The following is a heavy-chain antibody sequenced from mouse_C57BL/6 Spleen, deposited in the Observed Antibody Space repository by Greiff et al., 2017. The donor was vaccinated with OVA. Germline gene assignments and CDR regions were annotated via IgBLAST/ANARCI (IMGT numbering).Heavy chain of an antibody. J-gene: IGHJ4*01. D-gene: IGHD2-3*01. CDR3: ARWEGGYYDYAMDY. Sequence: VKLMESGAELVRPGTSVKMSCKASGYTFTNYWIGWAKQRPGHGLEWIGDIYPGGGYTNYNEKFKGKATLTADKSSSTAYMQFSSLTSEDSAIYYCARWEGGYYDYAMDYWGQGTSVTVSS. CDR1: GYTFTNYW. CDR2: IYPGGGYT. V-gene: IGHV1-63*01.